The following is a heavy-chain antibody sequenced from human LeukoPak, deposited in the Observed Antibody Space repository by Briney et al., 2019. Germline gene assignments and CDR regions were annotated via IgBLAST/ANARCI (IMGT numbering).Heavy chain of an antibody. V-gene: IGHV1-46*01. J-gene: IGHJ4*02. CDR3: VREESGGYFDY. CDR1: GFXFTNYL. D-gene: IGHD2-8*02. CDR2: IAPSVDTT. Sequence: VASVKVSCTSFGFXFTNYLLHWVRQAPGQGLEWVGRIAPSVDTTNYAQKFRGRVTMTRDTSTSTVYMELSSLRSDDTAIYYCVREESGGYFDYWGQGTLVTVSS.